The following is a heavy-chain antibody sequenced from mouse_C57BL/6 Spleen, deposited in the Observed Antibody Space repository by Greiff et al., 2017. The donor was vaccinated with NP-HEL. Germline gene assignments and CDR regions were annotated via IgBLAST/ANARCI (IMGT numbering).Heavy chain of an antibody. J-gene: IGHJ3*01. V-gene: IGHV1-53*01. D-gene: IGHD2-4*01. CDR3: ASESYEYAWFAY. CDR1: GYTFTSYW. CDR2: INPSNGGT. Sequence: VQLQQSGTELVKPGASVKLSCKASGYTFTSYWMHWVKQRPGPGLEWIGNINPSNGGTNYNEKFKSKATLTVDKSSSTAYMQLSSLTSEDSAVYYCASESYEYAWFAYWSQGTRVTVSA.